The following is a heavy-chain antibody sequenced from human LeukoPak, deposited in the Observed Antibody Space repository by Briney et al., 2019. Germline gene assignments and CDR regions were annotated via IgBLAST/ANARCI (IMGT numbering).Heavy chain of an antibody. D-gene: IGHD2-2*01. CDR1: GGSFSGYY. J-gene: IGHJ5*02. Sequence: SETLSLTCAVYGGSFSGYYWSWIRKPPGKGLEWIGEINHSGSTNYNPSLKSRVTISVDTSKNQFSLKLSSVTAADTAVYYCARGLGYCSSTSCLVNWFDPWGQGTLVTVSS. V-gene: IGHV4-34*01. CDR3: ARGLGYCSSTSCLVNWFDP. CDR2: INHSGST.